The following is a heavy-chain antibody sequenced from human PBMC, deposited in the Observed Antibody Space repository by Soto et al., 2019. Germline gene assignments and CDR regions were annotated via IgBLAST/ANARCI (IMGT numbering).Heavy chain of an antibody. V-gene: IGHV1-2*02. CDR3: AKGGAIVAAGTRVYLYNAMDV. Sequence: ASVKVSCKASGYTFTGYYVHWVRQAPGQGLEWMGWINPNSGDTYLAQRFQGRVTMNRDTSIGTAYMELGGLTSDDTAEYYCAKGGAIVAAGTRVYLYNAMDVWGQGTTVTVSS. J-gene: IGHJ6*02. D-gene: IGHD1-26*01. CDR1: GYTFTGYY. CDR2: INPNSGDT.